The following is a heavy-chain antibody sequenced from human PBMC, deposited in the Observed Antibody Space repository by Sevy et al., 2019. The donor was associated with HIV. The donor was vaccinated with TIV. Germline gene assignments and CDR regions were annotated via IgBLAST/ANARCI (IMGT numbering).Heavy chain of an antibody. Sequence: GGSLRLSCAASGFTFSSYGMHWVRQAPGKGLEWVAVISYDGSNKYCADSVKGRFTISRDNSKNTLYLQMNSLRAEDTAVYYCANIQFERDDAFDIWGQGTMVTVSS. D-gene: IGHD3-16*01. CDR1: GFTFSSYG. J-gene: IGHJ3*02. CDR3: ANIQFERDDAFDI. V-gene: IGHV3-30*18. CDR2: ISYDGSNK.